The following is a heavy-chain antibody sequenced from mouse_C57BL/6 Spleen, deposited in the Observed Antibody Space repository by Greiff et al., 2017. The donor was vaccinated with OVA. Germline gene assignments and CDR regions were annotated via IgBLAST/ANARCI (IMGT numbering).Heavy chain of an antibody. CDR1: GYTFTDYE. CDR3: TRGGYFDV. J-gene: IGHJ1*03. Sequence: VQLQQSGAELVRPGASVTLSCKASGYTFTDYEMHWVKQTPVHGLEWIGAIDPETGGTAYNQKFKGKAILTADKSSSTAYMELRSLASEDSAVYYCTRGGYFDVWGTGTTVTVSS. CDR2: IDPETGGT. V-gene: IGHV1-15*01.